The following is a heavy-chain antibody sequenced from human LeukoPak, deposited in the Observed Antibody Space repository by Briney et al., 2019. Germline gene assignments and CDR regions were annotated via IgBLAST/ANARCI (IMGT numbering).Heavy chain of an antibody. CDR2: ISWNSGSI. D-gene: IGHD3-22*01. J-gene: IGHJ3*02. V-gene: IGHV3-9*01. Sequence: PGGTLRLSCAASGFTFDDYAMHWVRQAPGKGLEWVSGISWNSGSIGYADSVKGRFTISRDNAKNSLYLQMNSLRAEDTALYYCAKDSRAMIVVVNGAFDIWGQGTMVTVSS. CDR3: AKDSRAMIVVVNGAFDI. CDR1: GFTFDDYA.